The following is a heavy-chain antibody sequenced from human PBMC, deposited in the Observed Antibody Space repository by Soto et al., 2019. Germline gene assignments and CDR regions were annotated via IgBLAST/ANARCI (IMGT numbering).Heavy chain of an antibody. V-gene: IGHV3-23*01. CDR3: AKVYMVRIAVAGSIDY. CDR2: ISGSGGST. CDR1: GFTFSSSA. Sequence: GGSLRLSCAASGFTFSSSAMNWVRQAPGKGLEWVSAISGSGGSTYYADSVKGRFTISRDNSKNTLYLLMNSLRPEDTAVYYCAKVYMVRIAVAGSIDYWGQGTLVTVSS. J-gene: IGHJ4*02. D-gene: IGHD6-19*01.